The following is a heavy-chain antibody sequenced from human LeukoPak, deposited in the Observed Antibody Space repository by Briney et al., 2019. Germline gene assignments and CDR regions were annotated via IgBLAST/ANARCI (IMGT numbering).Heavy chain of an antibody. CDR1: GYSISSGYY. CDR3: ARKANGLVYSSSSYYYYMDV. D-gene: IGHD6-6*01. J-gene: IGHJ6*03. V-gene: IGHV4-38-2*01. Sequence: PSETLSLTCAVSGYSISSGYYWCWIRQPPGKGLEWIGSIYHSGSTYYNPSLKSRVTISVDTSKNQFSLKLSSVTAADTAVYYCARKANGLVYSSSSYYYYMDVWGKGTTVTVSS. CDR2: IYHSGST.